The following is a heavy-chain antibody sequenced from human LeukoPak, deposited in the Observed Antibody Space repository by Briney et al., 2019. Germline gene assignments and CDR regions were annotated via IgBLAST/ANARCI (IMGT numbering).Heavy chain of an antibody. Sequence: GGSLRLSCAASGFTFYTYAMSWVRQAPGKGLEWVSLIYSDGRTYYADSVKGRCTISRDNSKNTLYLQMNSLRVEDTAVYYCARGLFLSGYLDAFDIWGQGTVVTVSS. J-gene: IGHJ3*02. CDR2: IYSDGRT. CDR3: ARGLFLSGYLDAFDI. CDR1: GFTFYTYA. V-gene: IGHV3-53*01. D-gene: IGHD3-22*01.